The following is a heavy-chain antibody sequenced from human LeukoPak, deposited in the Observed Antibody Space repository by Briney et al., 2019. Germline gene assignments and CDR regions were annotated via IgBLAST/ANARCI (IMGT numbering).Heavy chain of an antibody. CDR3: ARGQWLLYNWFDP. CDR2: TYYRSKWYN. V-gene: IGHV6-1*01. D-gene: IGHD6-19*01. J-gene: IGHJ5*02. CDR1: GDSVSSNSAA. Sequence: SQTLSLTCAISGDSVSSNSAAWNWIRQSPSSGLEWLGRTYYRSKWYNDYAVSVKSRITINPDTSRNQFSLQLNSVTPEDTAVYYCARGQWLLYNWFDPWGQGTLVTVSS.